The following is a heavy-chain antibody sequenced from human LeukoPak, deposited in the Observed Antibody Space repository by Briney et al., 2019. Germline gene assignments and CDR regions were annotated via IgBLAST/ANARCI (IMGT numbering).Heavy chain of an antibody. J-gene: IGHJ6*03. V-gene: IGHV4-59*08. CDR3: AGRYGSGSYSPYYYYYMDV. CDR2: IYYSGST. D-gene: IGHD3-10*01. Sequence: MASETLSLTCTVSGDSISSYYSSWIRQPPGKGLEWIGYIYYSGSTNYNPSLKSRVTISVDTSKNQFSLKLSSVTAADTAVYYCAGRYGSGSYSPYYYYYMDVWGKGTTVTVSS. CDR1: GDSISSYY.